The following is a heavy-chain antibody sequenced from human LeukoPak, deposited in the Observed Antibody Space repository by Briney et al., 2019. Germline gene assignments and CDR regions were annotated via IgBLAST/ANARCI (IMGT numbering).Heavy chain of an antibody. J-gene: IGHJ4*02. CDR2: ISSSSSTI. V-gene: IGHV3-48*01. CDR1: GFTFSSYS. CDR3: ARDRIAARFPYYFDY. Sequence: GGSLRLSCAASGFTFSSYSMNWVRQAPGKGVEWVSYISSSSSTIYYADSVKGRFTISRDNAKNSLYLQMNSLRAEDTAVYYCARDRIAARFPYYFDYWGQGTLVTVSS. D-gene: IGHD6-6*01.